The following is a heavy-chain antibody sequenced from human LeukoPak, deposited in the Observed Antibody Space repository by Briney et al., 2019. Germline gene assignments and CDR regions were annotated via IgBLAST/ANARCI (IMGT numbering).Heavy chain of an antibody. CDR3: ARIKRLRSDAFDI. CDR2: INPNSGGT. D-gene: IGHD4-17*01. CDR1: GYTFTGYY. Sequence: ASVKVSCKTSGYTFTGYYMHWVRQAPGQGLEWMGWINPNSGGTNYAQKFQGRVTMTRDTSISTAYMELSRLRSDDTAVYYCARIKRLRSDAFDIWGQGTMVTVSS. V-gene: IGHV1-2*02. J-gene: IGHJ3*02.